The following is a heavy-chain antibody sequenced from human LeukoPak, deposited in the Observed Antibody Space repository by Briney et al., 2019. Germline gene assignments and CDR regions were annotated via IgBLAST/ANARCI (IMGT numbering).Heavy chain of an antibody. V-gene: IGHV1-8*01. J-gene: IGHJ6*03. Sequence: APVKVSCKASRPAVTRYDINSVRQATGQGRKWWGWMHPNSGNTGYAQKFQGRVTMTRNTSLSTAYMELSSLRSEDTAVYYCAREPRISMVRGDYYYMDVWGKGTTVTVSS. D-gene: IGHD3-10*01. CDR3: AREPRISMVRGDYYYMDV. CDR1: RPAVTRYD. CDR2: MHPNSGNT.